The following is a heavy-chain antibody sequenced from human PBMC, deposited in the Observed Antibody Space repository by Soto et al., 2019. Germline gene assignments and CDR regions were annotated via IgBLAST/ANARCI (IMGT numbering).Heavy chain of an antibody. Sequence: ASVKVSCKASGYTLTSYYLQWVLQAPGQGPEWMGIINPSGGITNDAQKFQDRVTMTSDTSTSTVYMELSSLRSEDTAVYYCARGISTTRYYYYYGMDVWGQGTTVTVSS. CDR2: INPSGGIT. CDR1: GYTLTSYY. V-gene: IGHV1-46*01. J-gene: IGHJ6*02. CDR3: ARGISTTRYYYYYGMDV. D-gene: IGHD2-2*01.